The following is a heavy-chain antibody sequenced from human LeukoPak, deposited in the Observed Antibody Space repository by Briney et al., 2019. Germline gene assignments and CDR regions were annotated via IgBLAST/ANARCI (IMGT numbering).Heavy chain of an antibody. Sequence: GESLKISCEGSGYSFTSYWIGWVRQMPGKGLEWMGIIYPGDSDTRYSPSFQGQVTISADKSISTAYLQWSSLKASDTAMYYCASFPDGSGSYPRYWGQGTLVTVSS. CDR2: IYPGDSDT. CDR1: GYSFTSYW. V-gene: IGHV5-51*01. D-gene: IGHD3-10*01. CDR3: ASFPDGSGSYPRY. J-gene: IGHJ4*02.